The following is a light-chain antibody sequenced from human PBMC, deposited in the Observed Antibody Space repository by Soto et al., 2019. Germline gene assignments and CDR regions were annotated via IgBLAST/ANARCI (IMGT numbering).Light chain of an antibody. CDR3: LLYYGGAWV. J-gene: IGLJ3*02. V-gene: IGLV7-43*01. CDR2: YTS. CDR1: TGAVTSRYY. Sequence: QAVVTQEPSLTVSPGGTVTLTCASSTGAVTSRYYPNWFQQKPGQAPRALVYYTSNKHSWTPARFSGSLLGGKAALTLSGVKPEDEAQYYCLLYYGGAWVFGGGTKLTVL.